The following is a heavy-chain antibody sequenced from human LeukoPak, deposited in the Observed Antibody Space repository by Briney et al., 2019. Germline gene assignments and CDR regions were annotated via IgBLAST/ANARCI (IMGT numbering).Heavy chain of an antibody. J-gene: IGHJ4*02. CDR2: IYHSGST. Sequence: PSGTLTLTCAVSGYPISSAYFYGLIRPPPPQRLLGSRSIYHSGSTYYNPSLKSRVTISVDTSKNQFSLKLSSVTAADTAVYYCARGWDSSGWYILFGYWGQGTLVTVSS. V-gene: IGHV4-38-2*01. CDR1: GYPISSAYF. CDR3: ARGWDSSGWYILFGY. D-gene: IGHD6-19*01.